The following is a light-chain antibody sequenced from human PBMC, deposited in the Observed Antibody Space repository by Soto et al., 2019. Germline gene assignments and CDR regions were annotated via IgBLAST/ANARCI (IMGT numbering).Light chain of an antibody. CDR3: QQYDSYPLT. J-gene: IGKJ4*01. CDR2: KAS. V-gene: IGKV1-5*03. Sequence: DIQMTQSPSTLSASVGDRVTITCRASESISSWLAWYQQKPGKAPKLLIYKASSLESVVPPRFSGSGSGTEFTLTISSLQPDDFASYYCQQYDSYPLTFGGGTKVEIK. CDR1: ESISSW.